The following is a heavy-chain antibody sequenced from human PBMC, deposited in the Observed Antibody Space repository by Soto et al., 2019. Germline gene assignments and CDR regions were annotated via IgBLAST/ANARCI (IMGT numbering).Heavy chain of an antibody. CDR3: ARAHGSGSYLYFAY. CDR2: IWYDGSNK. CDR1: GFTFSSYG. V-gene: IGHV3-33*01. D-gene: IGHD3-10*01. J-gene: IGHJ4*02. Sequence: QVQLVESGGGVVQPGRSLRLSCAASGFTFSSYGMHWVRQAPGKGLEWVAVIWYDGSNKYYADSVKGRFTISSDNSKNTLYLQMNSLRAEATAVYYCARAHGSGSYLYFAYWGQGTLVTVSS.